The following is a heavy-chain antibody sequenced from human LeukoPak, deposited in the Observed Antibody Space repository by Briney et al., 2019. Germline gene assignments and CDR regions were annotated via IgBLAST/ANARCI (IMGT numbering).Heavy chain of an antibody. CDR2: ISGDGGST. D-gene: IGHD6-19*01. CDR3: AKDKDSSGHFEY. Sequence: GGSLRLSCAASEFTFDDYAMHWVRQAPGKGLEWVSLISGDGGSTYYADSVKGRFTISRDNSKNSLYLQMNSLRTEDTALYYCAKDKDSSGHFEYWGQGTLVTVPS. J-gene: IGHJ4*02. CDR1: EFTFDDYA. V-gene: IGHV3-43*02.